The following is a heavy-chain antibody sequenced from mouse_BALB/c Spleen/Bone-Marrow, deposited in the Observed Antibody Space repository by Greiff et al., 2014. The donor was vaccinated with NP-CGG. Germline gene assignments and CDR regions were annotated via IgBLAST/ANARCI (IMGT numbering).Heavy chain of an antibody. Sequence: VQLKESGPELVKPGASVKMSCKASGYAFTSYVIHWVKQKPGRGLEWIGYINPYNDGTKYNEKFKGKATLTSDKSSSTAYMELSSLTSEDSAVYYCARGGYYGTSLYWYFDVWGAGTTVTVSS. J-gene: IGHJ1*01. CDR1: GYAFTSYV. D-gene: IGHD1-1*01. CDR3: ARGGYYGTSLYWYFDV. V-gene: IGHV1-14*01. CDR2: INPYNDGT.